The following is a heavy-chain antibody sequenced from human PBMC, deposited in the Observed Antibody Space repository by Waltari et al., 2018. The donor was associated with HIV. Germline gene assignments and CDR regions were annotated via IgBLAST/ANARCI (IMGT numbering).Heavy chain of an antibody. Sequence: EVQLVESGGGLVQPGGSLRLSCAASGFTFSSYWMSWVRQAPGKGLEWVGNIKQDGSEKYYVESVKGRFTISRDNAENALYLQMNSLRAEDTAVYFCARGGFYGSGSKVNWGQGTLVTVSS. CDR1: GFTFSSYW. CDR3: ARGGFYGSGSKVN. CDR2: IKQDGSEK. D-gene: IGHD3-10*01. J-gene: IGHJ4*02. V-gene: IGHV3-7*04.